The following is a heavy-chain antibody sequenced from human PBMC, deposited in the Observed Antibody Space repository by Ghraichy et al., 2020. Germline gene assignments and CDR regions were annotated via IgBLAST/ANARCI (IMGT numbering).Heavy chain of an antibody. D-gene: IGHD3-3*01. CDR2: ISGSGGST. CDR3: ASHVLRFLEWFSGYFDY. Sequence: SCAASGFTFSSYAMSWVRQAPGTGLEWVSAISGSGGSTYYADSVKGRFTISRDNSKNTLYLQMNSLRAEDTAVYYCASHVLRFLEWFSGYFDYWGQGTLVTVSS. J-gene: IGHJ4*02. CDR1: GFTFSSYA. V-gene: IGHV3-23*01.